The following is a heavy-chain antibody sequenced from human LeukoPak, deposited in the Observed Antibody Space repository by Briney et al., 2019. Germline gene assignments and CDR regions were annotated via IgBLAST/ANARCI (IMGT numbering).Heavy chain of an antibody. CDR1: GGTFSSYA. J-gene: IGHJ3*02. Sequence: ASVKVSCKASGGTFSSYAISWVRQAPGQGLEWMGRIIPILGIANYAQKFQGRVTITADKSTSTAYMELSSLRSEDTAVYYCARDPTAMRLDDVFDIWGQGTSVTVSS. D-gene: IGHD5-18*01. CDR3: ARDPTAMRLDDVFDI. V-gene: IGHV1-69*04. CDR2: IIPILGIA.